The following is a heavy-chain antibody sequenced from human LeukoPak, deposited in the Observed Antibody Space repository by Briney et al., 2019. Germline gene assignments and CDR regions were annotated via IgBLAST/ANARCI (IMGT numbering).Heavy chain of an antibody. CDR3: ARLTTMTTTGGPFDY. V-gene: IGHV3-48*03. CDR1: GFTFSSYE. CDR2: ITSSGNTI. J-gene: IGHJ4*02. D-gene: IGHD4-17*01. Sequence: PGGSLRLSCAASGFTFSSYEMNWVRQAPGKGLERVSYITSSGNTIYYADSVKGRFTISRDNAKNSLYLQMNSLRAEDTAVYYCARLTTMTTTGGPFDYWGQGTLVTVSS.